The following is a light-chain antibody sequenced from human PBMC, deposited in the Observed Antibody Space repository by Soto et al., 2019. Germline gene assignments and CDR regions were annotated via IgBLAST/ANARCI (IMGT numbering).Light chain of an antibody. V-gene: IGKV3-20*01. Sequence: EVVLTQAPGTLSLSPVERATLSCRASQSVSSSYLAWYQQKPGQAPRPLIYGASSRATGTPNRCSGSGCGTDFTLTISRLEPEDDAVYYCQQYGSSPTSTFGQGTKVDIK. CDR1: QSVSSSY. CDR3: QQYGSSPTST. J-gene: IGKJ1*01. CDR2: GAS.